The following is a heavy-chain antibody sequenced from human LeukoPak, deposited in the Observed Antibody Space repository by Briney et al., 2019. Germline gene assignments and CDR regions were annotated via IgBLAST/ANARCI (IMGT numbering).Heavy chain of an antibody. CDR1: GGSISSRSW. D-gene: IGHD3-16*02. J-gene: IGHJ4*02. CDR3: ARSDYIWGSYRVYDY. CDR2: ISHSENT. V-gene: IGHV4-4*02. Sequence: SGTLSLTCAVSGGSISSRSWWSWVRQAPGKGLEWIGEISHSENTNYNPSLKSRVTTSIDKSNNQFSLNLTSVTAAHTAVYYCARSDYIWGSYRVYDYWGQGTLVTVSS.